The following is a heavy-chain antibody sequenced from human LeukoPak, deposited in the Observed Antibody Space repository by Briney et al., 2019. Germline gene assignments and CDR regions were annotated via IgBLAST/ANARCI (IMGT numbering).Heavy chain of an antibody. J-gene: IGHJ4*02. CDR1: GFTVSSNY. CDR3: ARDGSYYYDSSGYLGYFDY. Sequence: GGSLRLSCAASGFTVSSNYMSWVRQAPGKGLEWVSVIYSGGSTYYADSVKGRFTISRDNSKNTLYLQMNSLRAEDTAVYYCARDGSYYYDSSGYLGYFDYWGQGTLVTVSS. CDR2: IYSGGST. D-gene: IGHD3-22*01. V-gene: IGHV3-66*01.